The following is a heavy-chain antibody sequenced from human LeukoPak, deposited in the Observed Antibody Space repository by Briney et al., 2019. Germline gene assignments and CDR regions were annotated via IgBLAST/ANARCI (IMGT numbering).Heavy chain of an antibody. J-gene: IGHJ5*02. CDR1: RGSFSGYY. CDR3: ARGRDFWSGYYRVYWFDP. CDR2: INHSGST. D-gene: IGHD3-3*01. V-gene: IGHV4-34*01. Sequence: SETLSLTCAVYRGSFSGYYWSWIRQPPGKGLEWIGDINHSGSTNYNPSLKSRVTISVDTSKNQFSLKLSSVTAADTAVYYCARGRDFWSGYYRVYWFDPWGQGTLVTVSS.